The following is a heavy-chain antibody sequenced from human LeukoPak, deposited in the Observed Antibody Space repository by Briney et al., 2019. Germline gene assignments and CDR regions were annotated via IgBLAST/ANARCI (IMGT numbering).Heavy chain of an antibody. CDR1: GGSITNTSYY. D-gene: IGHD2-21*02. J-gene: IGHJ5*01. CDR2: VYYSGAT. CDR3: ARHASVTHNWFDF. V-gene: IGHV4-39*01. Sequence: PSETLSLTCSVSGGSITNTSYYWGWIRQPPGKGLEWIGTVYYSGATYYNPSLKSRFTISVDTSKNQFSLKLTSVTAADTAVYDCARHASVTHNWFDFWGQGTLVTVSS.